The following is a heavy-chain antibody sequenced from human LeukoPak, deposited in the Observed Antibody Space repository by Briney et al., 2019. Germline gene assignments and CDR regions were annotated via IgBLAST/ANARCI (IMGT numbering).Heavy chain of an antibody. V-gene: IGHV1-69*04. D-gene: IGHD1-26*01. CDR3: AISDQELRRTYYYYYMDV. CDR1: GGTFSSYA. CDR2: IIPILGIA. Sequence: GASLKVSCKASGGTFSSYAISWVRQAPGQGLEWMGRIIPILGIANYSQKFQGRVTITADKSTSTAYIELSSMRSEDTAVYYCAISDQELRRTYYYYYMDVWGKGTTVTASS. J-gene: IGHJ6*03.